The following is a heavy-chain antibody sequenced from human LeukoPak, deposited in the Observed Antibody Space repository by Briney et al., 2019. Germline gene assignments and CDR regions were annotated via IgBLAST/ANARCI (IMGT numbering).Heavy chain of an antibody. CDR3: ARDGTSSSWYYFDY. CDR2: IYTSGST. J-gene: IGHJ4*02. V-gene: IGHV4-61*02. D-gene: IGHD6-13*01. Sequence: SETLSLTCTVSGGSISSGSYYWSWIRQPAGKGLEWIERIYTSGSTNYNPSLKSRVTISVDTFKNQFSLKLSSVTAADTAVYYCARDGTSSSWYYFDYWGQGTLVTVSS. CDR1: GGSISSGSYY.